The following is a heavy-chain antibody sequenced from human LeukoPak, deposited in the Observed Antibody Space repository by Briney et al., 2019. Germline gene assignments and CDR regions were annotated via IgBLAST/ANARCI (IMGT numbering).Heavy chain of an antibody. CDR1: DGSISSNY. Sequence: SETLSLACTVSDGSISSNYWGWIRQPPGKGLEWIGRIYTSGSTNYNPSLKSRVTMSVDTSKNQFSLKLSSVTAADTAVYYCARGRYSYGLVYYYYMDVWGKGTTVTVSS. D-gene: IGHD5-18*01. V-gene: IGHV4-4*07. CDR2: IYTSGST. CDR3: ARGRYSYGLVYYYYMDV. J-gene: IGHJ6*03.